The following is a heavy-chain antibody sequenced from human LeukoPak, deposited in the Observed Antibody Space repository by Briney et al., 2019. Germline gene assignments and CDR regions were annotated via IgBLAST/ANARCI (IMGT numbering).Heavy chain of an antibody. V-gene: IGHV5-10-1*01. D-gene: IGHD6-13*01. CDR1: GYSFTSYW. Sequence: GESLKISCKGFGYSFTSYWINWVRQMPGKGLGWMGRIDPSDSYTNYSPAFQGHVTISVDKSISTAYLQWSSLKASDTAMYYCARRQQLDWFDPWGQGTLVTVSS. J-gene: IGHJ5*02. CDR3: ARRQQLDWFDP. CDR2: IDPSDSYT.